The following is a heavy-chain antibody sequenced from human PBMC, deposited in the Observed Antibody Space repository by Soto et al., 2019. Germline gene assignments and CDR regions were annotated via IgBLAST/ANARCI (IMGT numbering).Heavy chain of an antibody. D-gene: IGHD3-10*01. CDR2: INPNSGGT. Sequence: QVQLVQSGAEVKKPGASVKVSCKASGYTFTGYYMHWVRQAPGQGLEWMGWINPNSGGTNYAQKVQGWVTMTRDTSISTANMELSRLRSDDTAVYYCARDGVSGSGSSPDFDYWGQGTLVTVSS. J-gene: IGHJ4*02. V-gene: IGHV1-2*04. CDR3: ARDGVSGSGSSPDFDY. CDR1: GYTFTGYY.